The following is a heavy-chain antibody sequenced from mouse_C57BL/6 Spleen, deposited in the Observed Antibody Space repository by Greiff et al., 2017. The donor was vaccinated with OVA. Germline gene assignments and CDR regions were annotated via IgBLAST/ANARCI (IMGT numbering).Heavy chain of an antibody. V-gene: IGHV1-9*01. J-gene: IGHJ4*01. Sequence: QVQLQQSGAEPMKPGASAKLSCKATGYTFTGSWIEWVKQRPGHGLEWIGEILPGSGSTNYNEKFKGKATFTADTSSNTAYMQLRSLTTEDSAIYYCARYYGSPLYAMDYWGQGTSVTVSS. CDR2: ILPGSGST. D-gene: IGHD1-1*01. CDR3: ARYYGSPLYAMDY. CDR1: GYTFTGSW.